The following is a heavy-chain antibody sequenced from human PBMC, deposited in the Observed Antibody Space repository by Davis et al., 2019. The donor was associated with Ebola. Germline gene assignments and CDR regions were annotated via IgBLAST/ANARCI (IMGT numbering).Heavy chain of an antibody. CDR1: GEPMFDSS. CDR3: ARGDYYYDSSGYYRNDAFDI. J-gene: IGHJ3*02. CDR2: IYYSGST. D-gene: IGHD3-22*01. V-gene: IGHV4-59*01. Sequence: SETLSLTCTVSGEPMFDSSWSWIRQPPGKGLEWIGYIYYSGSTNYNPSLKSRVTISVDTSKNQFSLKLSSVTAADTAVYYCARGDYYYDSSGYYRNDAFDIWGQGTMVTVSS.